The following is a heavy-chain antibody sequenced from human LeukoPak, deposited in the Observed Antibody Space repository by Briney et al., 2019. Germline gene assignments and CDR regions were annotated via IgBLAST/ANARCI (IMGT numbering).Heavy chain of an antibody. Sequence: SVKVSCKTSGVTFSSYAISWVRQAPGLGLEWMGGIIPMFGTANYAQKFQGRVTITADKSTSTAFMELSSLRSDDTAVYYCARDVLDYYDRSGYVTWGQGTLVTVSS. V-gene: IGHV1-69*06. CDR1: GVTFSSYA. CDR2: IIPMFGTA. CDR3: ARDVLDYYDRSGYVT. D-gene: IGHD3-22*01. J-gene: IGHJ5*02.